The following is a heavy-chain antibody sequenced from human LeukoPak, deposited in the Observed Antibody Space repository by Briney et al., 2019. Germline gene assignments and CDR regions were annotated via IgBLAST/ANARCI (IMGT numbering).Heavy chain of an antibody. CDR2: IYYSGST. Sequence: TPSETLSLTCTVSGGSISSFYWSWIRQPPGKGLEWIGSIYYSGSTIYNPSLKSRVTISVDTSKNQFSLKLTSVTAADTALYYCARDSSGVSGRYYAFEIWGQGTMVTVSS. D-gene: IGHD1-26*01. J-gene: IGHJ3*02. V-gene: IGHV4-59*01. CDR1: GGSISSFY. CDR3: ARDSSGVSGRYYAFEI.